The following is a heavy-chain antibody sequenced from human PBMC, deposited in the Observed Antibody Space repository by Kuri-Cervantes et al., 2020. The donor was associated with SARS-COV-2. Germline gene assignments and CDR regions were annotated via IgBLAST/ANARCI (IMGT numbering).Heavy chain of an antibody. D-gene: IGHD3/OR15-3a*01. CDR2: VSYNGAT. Sequence: ESLKISCTVSGGSISSSSYYWGWIRQPPGKGLEWIGYVSYNGATAYNPSLKSRVTMSLDTSKNQFSLRLSSVTAADTAVYYCSGRVDFSSVDYWGQGTLVTVPQ. CDR1: GGSISSSSYY. V-gene: IGHV4-61*05. J-gene: IGHJ4*02. CDR3: SGRVDFSSVDY.